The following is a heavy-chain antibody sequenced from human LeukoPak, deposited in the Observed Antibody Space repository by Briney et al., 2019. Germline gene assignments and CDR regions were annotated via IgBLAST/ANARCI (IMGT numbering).Heavy chain of an antibody. D-gene: IGHD6-19*01. V-gene: IGHV1-3*01. CDR1: GYTFTSYA. J-gene: IGHJ5*02. Sequence: ASVKVSCKASGYTFTSYAMHWVRQAPGQRLEWMGWINAGNGNTKYSQMFQGRVTIARDTSASTAYMELSSLRSEDTAVYYCARGHIAVAATNWFDPWGQGTLVTVSS. CDR3: ARGHIAVAATNWFDP. CDR2: INAGNGNT.